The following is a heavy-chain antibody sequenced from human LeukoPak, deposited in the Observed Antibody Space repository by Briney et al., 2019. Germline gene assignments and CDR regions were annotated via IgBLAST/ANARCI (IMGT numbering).Heavy chain of an antibody. J-gene: IGHJ5*02. Sequence: SETLSLTCTVSGGSISSSSYYWGWIRQPPGKGLEWIGSIYYSGSTYYNPSLKSRVAISVDTSKNLFSLKLSSVTAADTAVYYCARDRRITMVRGEGWFDPWGQGTLVTVSS. D-gene: IGHD3-10*01. CDR1: GGSISSSSYY. V-gene: IGHV4-39*02. CDR3: ARDRRITMVRGEGWFDP. CDR2: IYYSGST.